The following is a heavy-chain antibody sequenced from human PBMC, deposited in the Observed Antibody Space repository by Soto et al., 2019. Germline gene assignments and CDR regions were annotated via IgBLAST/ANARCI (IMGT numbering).Heavy chain of an antibody. J-gene: IGHJ4*02. D-gene: IGHD3-9*01. V-gene: IGHV3-72*01. CDR1: GFTFSDHY. CDR2: IRSKRNGYLT. CDR3: ASPQWRATDWSYF. Sequence: EVQLVESGGGLVQPGGSLRLSCAASGFTFSDHYMDWVRQAPGKGLEWVARIRSKRNGYLTEYAASVQGRFTVSRDYSRNSLFLQINSLNTDDTALYFLASPQWRATDWSYFWGQGTLVTVSS.